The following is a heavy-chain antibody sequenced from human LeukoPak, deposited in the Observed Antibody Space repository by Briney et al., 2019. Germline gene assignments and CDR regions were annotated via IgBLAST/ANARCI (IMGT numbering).Heavy chain of an antibody. CDR2: INHSGST. CDR1: GFTFSSYA. D-gene: IGHD2-15*01. CDR3: ARGPALQDIVVVVADSIDY. V-gene: IGHV4-34*01. J-gene: IGHJ4*02. Sequence: PGGSLRLSCAASGFTFSSYAMSWIRQPPGKGLEWIGEINHSGSTNYNPSLKSRVTISVDTSKNQFSLKLSSVTAADTAVYYCARGPALQDIVVVVADSIDYWGQGTLVTVSS.